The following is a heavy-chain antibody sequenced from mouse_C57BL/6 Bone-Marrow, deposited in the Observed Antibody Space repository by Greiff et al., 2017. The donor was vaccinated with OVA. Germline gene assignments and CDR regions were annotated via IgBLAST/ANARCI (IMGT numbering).Heavy chain of an antibody. CDR2: IYPGDGDT. J-gene: IGHJ4*01. D-gene: IGHD1-1*01. CDR3: ARRHYGDRMED. CDR1: GYAFSSYW. Sequence: QVQLQQSGAELVKPGASVKISCKASGYAFSSYWMNWVKQRPGKGLEWIGQIYPGDGDTNYNGKFKGKATLTADKSSSTAYMQLSSLTSEDSAVYFCARRHYGDRMEDWGQGTSVTVSS. V-gene: IGHV1-80*01.